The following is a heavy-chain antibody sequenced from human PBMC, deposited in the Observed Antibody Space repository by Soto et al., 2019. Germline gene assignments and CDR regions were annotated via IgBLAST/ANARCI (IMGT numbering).Heavy chain of an antibody. Sequence: GGSLRLSCRTSGFRFSSYGMHWVRQAPGRGLVWVSRITSDGSSTSYADSVKGRFTISRDNAKNTLYLQMNSLRAEDTAVYYCARGPLVYSGTYSADYWGQGTLVTVSS. CDR2: ITSDGSST. CDR1: GFRFSSYG. D-gene: IGHD1-26*01. J-gene: IGHJ4*02. V-gene: IGHV3-74*01. CDR3: ARGPLVYSGTYSADY.